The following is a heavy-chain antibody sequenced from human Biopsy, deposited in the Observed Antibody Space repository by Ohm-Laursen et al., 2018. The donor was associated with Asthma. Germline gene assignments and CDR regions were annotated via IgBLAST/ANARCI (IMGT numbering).Heavy chain of an antibody. CDR1: GFTFSNYG. J-gene: IGHJ4*02. D-gene: IGHD1-26*01. V-gene: IGHV3-30*18. CDR3: AKDVFPGWELRRGPDY. Sequence: SLRLSCAASGFTFSNYGMHWVRQAPGQGLDWVAVISFDGSNKNYTDSVKGRFTISRDNSRNTLHLQMNSLRAEDTAVYYCAKDVFPGWELRRGPDYWGQRTLVTVSS. CDR2: ISFDGSNK.